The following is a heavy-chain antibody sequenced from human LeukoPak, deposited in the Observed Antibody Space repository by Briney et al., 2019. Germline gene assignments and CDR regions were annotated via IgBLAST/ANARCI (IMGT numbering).Heavy chain of an antibody. V-gene: IGHV4-34*01. J-gene: IGHJ4*02. CDR1: GGSFSGYY. D-gene: IGHD1-26*01. Sequence: SETLSLTCAVYGGSFSGYYWSWIRQPPGKGLEWIGEINHSGSTNYNPSLKSRVTILVDTSKNQFSLKLSSVTAADTAVYYCARGPGGFDYWGQGTLVTVSS. CDR3: ARGPGGFDY. CDR2: INHSGST.